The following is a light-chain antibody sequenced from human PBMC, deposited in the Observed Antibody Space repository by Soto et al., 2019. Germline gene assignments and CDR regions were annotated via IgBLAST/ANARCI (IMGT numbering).Light chain of an antibody. CDR1: QSVSSR. CDR3: QQYSDYSFT. CDR2: KAS. J-gene: IGKJ3*01. Sequence: DIQMTQSPSTLSASVGDRVTITCRASQSVSSRLAWYQQKPGKAPKLLIYKASNLHVGVPSRFSGSGSGTEFTLTINSLHPDDFATYYCQQYSDYSFTFGPGTKVDIK. V-gene: IGKV1-5*03.